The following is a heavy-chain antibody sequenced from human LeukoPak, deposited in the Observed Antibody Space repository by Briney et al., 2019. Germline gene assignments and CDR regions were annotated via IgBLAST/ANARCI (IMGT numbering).Heavy chain of an antibody. Sequence: GGSLRLSCAASGFTFSDYYMSWIRQAPGKGLEWVSYISSDGNSIYYADSVKGRFTISRDNAKNSLYLQMNSLRAEDTAVYYCARDRGIVVVPAATINGFDPWGQGTLVTVSS. D-gene: IGHD2-2*01. J-gene: IGHJ5*02. CDR2: ISSDGNSI. V-gene: IGHV3-11*04. CDR1: GFTFSDYY. CDR3: ARDRGIVVVPAATINGFDP.